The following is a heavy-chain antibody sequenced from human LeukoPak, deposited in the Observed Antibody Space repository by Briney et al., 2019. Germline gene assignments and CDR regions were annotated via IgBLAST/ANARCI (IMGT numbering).Heavy chain of an antibody. Sequence: SGPTLVNPTQTLTLTCTFSGFSLSTSGMCVSWIRQPPGKALEWLARIDWDDDKYYSTSLKTRLTISKDTSKNQVVLTMTNMDPVDTATYYCARIHGSSGYYYVDYWGQGTLATVSS. D-gene: IGHD3-22*01. V-gene: IGHV2-70*11. CDR3: ARIHGSSGYYYVDY. CDR2: IDWDDDK. J-gene: IGHJ4*02. CDR1: GFSLSTSGMC.